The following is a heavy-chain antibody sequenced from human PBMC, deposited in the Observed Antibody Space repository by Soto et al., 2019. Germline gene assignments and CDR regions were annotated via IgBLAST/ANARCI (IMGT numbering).Heavy chain of an antibody. V-gene: IGHV4-39*01. J-gene: IGHJ6*03. Sequence: QLQLQESGPGLVKPSETLSLTCTVSGGSISSSSYYWGWIRQPPGKGLEWIGSIYYSGSTYYNPSLKSRVTISVDTSKIQFLLKLSSVTAADTAVYYCARQTDYSCYMDVWGKGTTVTVSS. CDR1: GGSISSSSYY. CDR3: ARQTDYSCYMDV. CDR2: IYYSGST.